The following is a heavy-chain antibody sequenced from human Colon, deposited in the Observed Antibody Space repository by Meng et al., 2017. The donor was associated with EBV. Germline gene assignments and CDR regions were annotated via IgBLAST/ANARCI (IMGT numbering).Heavy chain of an antibody. Sequence: EVAPGLFSPAGIPSLTCVVSGPSLSTSNWWSVIPQSPGEGLEWIGAIYHNGQTNYNPSLKSRVSMSVDESKNEFSLNLKSVTAADTAVYYCARDGGVTHIPWGQGVLVTVSS. J-gene: IGHJ5*02. V-gene: IGHV4-4*02. CDR2: IYHNGQT. CDR1: GPSLSTSNW. CDR3: ARDGGVTHIP. D-gene: IGHD2-8*02.